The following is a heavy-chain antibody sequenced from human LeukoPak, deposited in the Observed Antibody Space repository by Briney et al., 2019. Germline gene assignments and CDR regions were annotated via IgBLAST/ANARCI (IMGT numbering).Heavy chain of an antibody. CDR3: ARALPGCDRTNCYGLDY. CDR2: INTNTANP. Sequence: ASVKVSCKASGYTLTSDGMNWVRQALGQGLEWMGWINTNTANPTYAQGFTGRFVFSLDTSVNTAYLQISSLKAEDTAVYYCARALPGCDRTNCYGLDYWGQGTLVTVSS. D-gene: IGHD2-2*01. J-gene: IGHJ4*02. V-gene: IGHV7-4-1*02. CDR1: GYTLTSDG.